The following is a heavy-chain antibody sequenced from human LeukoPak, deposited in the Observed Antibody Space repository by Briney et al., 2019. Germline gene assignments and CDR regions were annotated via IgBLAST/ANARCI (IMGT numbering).Heavy chain of an antibody. CDR1: GYTFTSYY. CDR2: INPSGGST. CDR3: ARGVHNYGNFDF. J-gene: IGHJ4*02. D-gene: IGHD5-18*01. Sequence: GASVKVACKASGYTFTSYYMHWVRQAPGQGLEWMGVINPSGGSTNYAQKFQGRVTMTRDTSTSTVYMELRGLRSEDTAVYSCARGVHNYGNFDFWGQGTLVTVSS. V-gene: IGHV1-46*01.